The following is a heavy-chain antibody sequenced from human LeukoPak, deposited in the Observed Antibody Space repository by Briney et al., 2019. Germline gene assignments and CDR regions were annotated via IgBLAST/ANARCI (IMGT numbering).Heavy chain of an antibody. D-gene: IGHD6-13*01. J-gene: IGHJ4*02. CDR2: ISWNSGSI. Sequence: PGRSLRLSCAASGFTFDDYAMHWVRQAPGKGLEWVSGISWNSGSIGYADSVKGRFTISRDNAKNSLYLQMNSLRAEDMALYYCAKAGGGGYSSSWYGVYFDYWGQGTLVTVSS. CDR1: GFTFDDYA. V-gene: IGHV3-9*03. CDR3: AKAGGGGYSSSWYGVYFDY.